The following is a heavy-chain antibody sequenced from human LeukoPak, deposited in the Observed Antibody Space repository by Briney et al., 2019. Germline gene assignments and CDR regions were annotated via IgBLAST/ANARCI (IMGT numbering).Heavy chain of an antibody. J-gene: IGHJ4*02. CDR2: IRYDGSNK. V-gene: IGHV3-30*02. D-gene: IGHD6-13*01. CDR3: AKDPYSSSWCDY. Sequence: GGSLRLSCAASGFTFSSYGMHWVRQAPGKGLEWVAFIRYDGSNKYYADSEKGRFTISRDNSKNTLYLQMNSLRAEDTAVYYCAKDPYSSSWCDYWGQGTLVTVSS. CDR1: GFTFSSYG.